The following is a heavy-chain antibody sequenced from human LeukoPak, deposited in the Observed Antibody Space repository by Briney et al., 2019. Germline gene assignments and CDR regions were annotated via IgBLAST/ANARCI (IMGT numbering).Heavy chain of an antibody. J-gene: IGHJ4*02. CDR3: ARVRSTRPRGNVYFVY. D-gene: IGHD3-10*01. CDR2: SSSSGSTI. Sequence: GGSLRLSCAASNFTFSDYYMSWIRQAPGKGLEWVSYSSSSGSTIYYADSVKGRFTISRDNAKNSLYLQMNSLRAEDTAVYYCARVRSTRPRGNVYFVYWGQRTLVTVSS. CDR1: NFTFSDYY. V-gene: IGHV3-11*01.